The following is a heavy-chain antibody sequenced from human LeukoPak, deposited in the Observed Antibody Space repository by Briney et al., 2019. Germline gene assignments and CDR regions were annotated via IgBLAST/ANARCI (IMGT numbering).Heavy chain of an antibody. V-gene: IGHV4-59*01. CDR1: GVSIGSNY. CDR2: IYNGGSS. CDR3: ATLRDGYEFDY. D-gene: IGHD5-24*01. J-gene: IGHJ4*02. Sequence: SETLSLTCTVSGVSIGSNYWSWIRQPPGKGLEWIGYIYNGGSSNYNPSLKSRLTISVDTSMNQFSLKLTSVTAADTAVYYCATLRDGYEFDYWGQGTLVTVSS.